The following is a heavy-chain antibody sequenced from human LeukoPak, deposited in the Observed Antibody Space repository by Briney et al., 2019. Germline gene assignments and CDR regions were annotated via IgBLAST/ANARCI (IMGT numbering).Heavy chain of an antibody. CDR3: AKSPGYSNYAFDY. Sequence: GGSLRLSCAASGFTFCSYGMHWVRQAPGKGLEWVAVISYDGSNKYYADSVKGRFTISRDNSKNTLYLQTNSLRAEDTAVYYCAKSPGYSNYAFDYWGQGTLVTVSS. J-gene: IGHJ4*02. CDR1: GFTFCSYG. CDR2: ISYDGSNK. D-gene: IGHD4-11*01. V-gene: IGHV3-30*18.